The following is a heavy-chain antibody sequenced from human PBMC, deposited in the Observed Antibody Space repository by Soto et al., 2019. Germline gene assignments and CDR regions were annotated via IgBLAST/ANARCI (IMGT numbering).Heavy chain of an antibody. Sequence: PGGSLRLSCAASGFNFNDYGMHWVRQAPGKGLEWVSSISWNSVSIGYADSVKGRFTISRDNAKNSLYLQMNTLRAEDTALYYYAKDMENGYNPYYYYGMDVWGQGTTVTVSS. J-gene: IGHJ6*02. CDR1: GFNFNDYG. V-gene: IGHV3-9*01. CDR2: ISWNSVSI. D-gene: IGHD3-10*01. CDR3: AKDMENGYNPYYYYGMDV.